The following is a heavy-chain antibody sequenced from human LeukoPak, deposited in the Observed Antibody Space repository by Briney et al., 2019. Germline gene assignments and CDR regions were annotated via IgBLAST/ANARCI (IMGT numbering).Heavy chain of an antibody. D-gene: IGHD2-15*01. Sequence: GGSLRLSCAASGLTFSNYGIHWVRQAPGKGLAWVAVIWFDGSSKHYADSVKGRFTISRDSSKSTLYLQMNSLTVEDTAVYYCVRGSGQYSNTMDVWGQGTTVTVSS. CDR1: GLTFSNYG. J-gene: IGHJ6*02. V-gene: IGHV3-33*01. CDR3: VRGSGQYSNTMDV. CDR2: IWFDGSSK.